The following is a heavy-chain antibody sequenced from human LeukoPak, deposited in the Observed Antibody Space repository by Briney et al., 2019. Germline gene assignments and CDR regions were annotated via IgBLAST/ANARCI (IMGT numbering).Heavy chain of an antibody. CDR2: IYWDDDK. D-gene: IGHD2-2*01. CDR1: GFSLSTSGVG. J-gene: IGHJ4*02. Sequence: SGPTLVNPTQTLTLTCTFSGFSLSTSGVGVGWIRQPPGKALEWLALIYWDDDKRYSPSLKSRLTITKDTSKNQVVLTMTNMVPVDTATYYCALTIPAAIDISFDYWGQGTLVTVSS. CDR3: ALTIPAAIDISFDY. V-gene: IGHV2-5*02.